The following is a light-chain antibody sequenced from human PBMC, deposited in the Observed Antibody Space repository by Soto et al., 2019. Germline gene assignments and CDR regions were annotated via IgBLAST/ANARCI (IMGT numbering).Light chain of an antibody. CDR3: EEYGSTPLT. J-gene: IGKJ4*01. Sequence: EIVLTQSPGTLSLSPGERATLSCRASQSVGNNYLARYQQKPGQAPRFLIYDASSRATGIPDRFSGSGSGTDFTLTISRLEPEDFAVYYCEEYGSTPLTCGGGTKVEIK. V-gene: IGKV3-20*01. CDR2: DAS. CDR1: QSVGNNY.